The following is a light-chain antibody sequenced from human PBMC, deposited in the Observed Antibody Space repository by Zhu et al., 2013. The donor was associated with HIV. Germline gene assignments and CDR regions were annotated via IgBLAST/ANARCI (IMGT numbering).Light chain of an antibody. Sequence: QSVLTQPPSVSAAPGQKVTISCSGSSSNIGNNYVSWYQHLPGTAPKLLISDNNKRPSGIPDRFSGSKSGTSATLAITGLQTGDEGDYYCGTWDSSLSAVVFGGGTKLTVL. CDR2: DNN. J-gene: IGLJ2*01. CDR3: GTWDSSLSAVV. CDR1: SSNIGNNY. V-gene: IGLV1-51*01.